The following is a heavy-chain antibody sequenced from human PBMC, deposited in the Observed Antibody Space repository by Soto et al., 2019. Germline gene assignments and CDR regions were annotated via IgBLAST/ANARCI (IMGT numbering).Heavy chain of an antibody. CDR1: GGSISNYF. V-gene: IGHV4-59*12. CDR2: IHNDGRT. D-gene: IGHD3-10*01. J-gene: IGHJ5*02. CDR3: AKVGPYDSGSYMFRYNWFGP. Sequence: SETLSLTCTVSGGSISNYFWSWMRQPPGKGLEWIAYIHNDGRTKSNPSLKSRVTISLDTSKNQFSLRAEDTAVYYCAKVGPYDSGSYMFRYNWFGPWGPGTLVTVSS.